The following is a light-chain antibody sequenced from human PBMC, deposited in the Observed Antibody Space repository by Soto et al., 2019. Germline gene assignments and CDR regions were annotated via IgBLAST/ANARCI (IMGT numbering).Light chain of an antibody. CDR2: GAS. CDR3: QQLNT. V-gene: IGKV3-20*01. Sequence: EIVLTQSPGTLSLSPGERATLSCRASQSVSSSYLAWYQQKPGLAPRLLIYGASSRATAIPDRFSGSGSGTDFTLTISRLEPADFAVYYCQQLNTFGQGTKLEIK. J-gene: IGKJ2*01. CDR1: QSVSSSY.